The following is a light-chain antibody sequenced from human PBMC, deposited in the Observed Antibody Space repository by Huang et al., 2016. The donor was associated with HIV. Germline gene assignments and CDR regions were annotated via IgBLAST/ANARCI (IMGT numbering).Light chain of an antibody. J-gene: IGKJ2*01. CDR3: QQYNNWPGT. CDR1: QRVSSN. V-gene: IGKV3-15*01. CDR2: GAS. Sequence: VMTQSPATLSVSPGERATLSCRASQRVSSNLAWYQQKPGQAPRLLIYGASTRATGIPARFRGSGSGTEFTLTISSLQSEDFAVYYCQQYNNWPGTFGQGTKLEIK.